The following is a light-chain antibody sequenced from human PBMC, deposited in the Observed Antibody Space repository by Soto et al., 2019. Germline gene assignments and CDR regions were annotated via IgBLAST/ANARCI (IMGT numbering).Light chain of an antibody. V-gene: IGKV3-15*01. Sequence: EIVRTQSPATLSVSPGGRATLSCRASQSISDTLAWYQQKPGQAPRLLIHGASTRATGFPARFSGSGSGTEFTLTIGRLQSEDFAVYYCQQYSSSPSFGQGTRLDIK. J-gene: IGKJ5*01. CDR3: QQYSSSPS. CDR2: GAS. CDR1: QSISDT.